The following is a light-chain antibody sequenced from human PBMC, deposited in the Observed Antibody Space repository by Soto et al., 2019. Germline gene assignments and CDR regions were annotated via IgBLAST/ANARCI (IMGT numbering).Light chain of an antibody. CDR1: NSDIGTYNY. CDR3: SSYTSTSTLYV. V-gene: IGLV2-14*01. J-gene: IGLJ1*01. CDR2: EVS. Sequence: QSVLTQPASVSGSPGQSITISCTGSNSDIGTYNYVPWYQQLPGKAPKLVISEVSNRPSGISGRFSGSKSGNAASLTISGLQAEDEATYYCSSYTSTSTLYVFGPGTKVTVL.